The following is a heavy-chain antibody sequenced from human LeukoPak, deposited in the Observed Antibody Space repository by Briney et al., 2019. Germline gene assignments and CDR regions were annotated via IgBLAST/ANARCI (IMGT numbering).Heavy chain of an antibody. J-gene: IGHJ4*02. CDR3: ARVIDGYNFDY. CDR2: IYYSGST. CDR1: GGPISSYY. V-gene: IGHV4-59*01. Sequence: SETLSLTCTVSGGPISSYYWSWIRQPPGKGLEWIGYIYYSGSTNYNPSLKSRVTISVDTSKNQFSLKLSSVTAADTAVYYCARVIDGYNFDYWGQGTLVTVSS. D-gene: IGHD5-24*01.